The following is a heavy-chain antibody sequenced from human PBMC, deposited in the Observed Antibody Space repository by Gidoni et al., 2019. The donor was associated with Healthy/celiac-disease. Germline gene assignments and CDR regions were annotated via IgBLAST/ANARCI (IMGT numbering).Heavy chain of an antibody. CDR1: GGSLSSSSYY. CDR2: IYYSGST. J-gene: IGHJ4*02. V-gene: IGHV4-39*01. D-gene: IGHD2-15*01. CDR3: ARRDRYCSGGSCSDY. Sequence: QLQLQESGPGLVTPSETLSLTCTVSGGSLSSSSYYWGWIRQPPGKGLEWIGSIYYSGSTYYNPSLKSRVTISVDTSKNQFSLKLSSVTAADTAGYYCARRDRYCSGGSCSDYWGQGTLVTVSS.